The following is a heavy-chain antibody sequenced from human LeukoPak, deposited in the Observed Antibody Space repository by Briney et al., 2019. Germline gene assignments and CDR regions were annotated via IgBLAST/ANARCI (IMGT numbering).Heavy chain of an antibody. J-gene: IGHJ4*02. D-gene: IGHD5-18*01. V-gene: IGHV3-21*01. Sequence: KPGGSLRLSCAASGFTFSSYSMNWVRQAPGKGLEWVSSISATSNYIYYADSVKGRFTISRDNAKNSLYLQMSSLRAEDTAVYYCARDTSGYTFDDWGQGTLVTVSS. CDR3: ARDTSGYTFDD. CDR2: ISATSNYI. CDR1: GFTFSSYS.